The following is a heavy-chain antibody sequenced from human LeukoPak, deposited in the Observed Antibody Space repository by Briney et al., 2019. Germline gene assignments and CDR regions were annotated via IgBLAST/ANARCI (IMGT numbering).Heavy chain of an antibody. CDR3: AREPTWIRPYDLDY. Sequence: ASVKVSCKASGYTFTSYAMHWVRQAPGQRLEWMGWINAGNGNTKYSQKFQGRVTITRDTSASTAYMELSSLRSEDTAVYYCAREPTWIRPYDLDYWGQGTLVTVSS. D-gene: IGHD5-18*01. CDR2: INAGNGNT. CDR1: GYTFTSYA. V-gene: IGHV1-3*01. J-gene: IGHJ4*02.